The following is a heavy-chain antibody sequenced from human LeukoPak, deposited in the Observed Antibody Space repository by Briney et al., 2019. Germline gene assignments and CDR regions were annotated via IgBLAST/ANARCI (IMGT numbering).Heavy chain of an antibody. D-gene: IGHD6-13*01. Sequence: ASVKVSCKASGGTFSSYAISWVRQAPGQGLEWMGWINTNTGNPTYAQGFTGRFVFSLDTSVSTAYLQISSLKAEDTAVYYCAREVAAAGTASERTINWFDPWGQGTLVTVSS. CDR1: GGTFSSYA. J-gene: IGHJ5*02. V-gene: IGHV7-4-1*02. CDR2: INTNTGNP. CDR3: AREVAAAGTASERTINWFDP.